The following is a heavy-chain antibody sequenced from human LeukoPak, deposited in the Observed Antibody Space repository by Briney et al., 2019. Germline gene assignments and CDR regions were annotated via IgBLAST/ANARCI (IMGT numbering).Heavy chain of an antibody. CDR3: ARHRGLIAAAEAFDY. V-gene: IGHV4-39*07. CDR1: GGSITSYY. J-gene: IGHJ4*02. Sequence: SETLSLTCTVSGGSITSYYWGWIRQPPGKGLEWIGSIYYSGSTYYDPSLKSRVTISVDTSKNQFSLKLSSVTAADTAVYYCARHRGLIAAAEAFDYWGQGTLVTVSS. CDR2: IYYSGST. D-gene: IGHD6-13*01.